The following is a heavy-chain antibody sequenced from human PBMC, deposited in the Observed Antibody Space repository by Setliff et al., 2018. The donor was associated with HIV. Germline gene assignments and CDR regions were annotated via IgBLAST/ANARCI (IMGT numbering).Heavy chain of an antibody. D-gene: IGHD5-12*01. CDR2: IYYSGST. CDR1: GYSVSSGYY. V-gene: IGHV4-38-2*01. Sequence: KTSETLSLTCAVSGYSVSSGYYWGWIRQPPGKGLEWIASIYYSGSTYYAPSLKSRVTISVDTSKNQFSLKLTSVTAADTAVYFCARVVPREVAPGGFDIWGQGTMVTVS. CDR3: ARVVPREVAPGGFDI. J-gene: IGHJ3*02.